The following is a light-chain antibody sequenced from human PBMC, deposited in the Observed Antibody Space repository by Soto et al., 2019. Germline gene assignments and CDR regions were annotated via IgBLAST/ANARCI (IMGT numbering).Light chain of an antibody. CDR3: QQSYITLYS. CDR1: QILTNR. Sequence: DIQMTQSPSTLSASVGDRVTITCRASQILTNRLSWYQQKPGKAPNLLISGAFKLQSGVPSRFGGGGSGTDFTLTISSLQPEDFATYYCQQSYITLYSFGQGTRLEIK. V-gene: IGKV1-39*01. CDR2: GAF. J-gene: IGKJ2*01.